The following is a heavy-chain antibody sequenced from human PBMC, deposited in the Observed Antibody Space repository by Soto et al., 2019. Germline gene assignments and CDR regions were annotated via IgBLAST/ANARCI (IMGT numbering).Heavy chain of an antibody. CDR2: ISYDGSNK. Sequence: ESGGGVVQPGRSLRLSCAASGFTFSSYGMHWVRQAPGKGLEWVAVISYDGSNKYYADSVKGRFTISRDNSKNTLYLQMNSLRAEDTAVYYCAKVDDILTGGYFDYWGQGTLVTVSS. D-gene: IGHD3-9*01. J-gene: IGHJ4*02. V-gene: IGHV3-30*18. CDR1: GFTFSSYG. CDR3: AKVDDILTGGYFDY.